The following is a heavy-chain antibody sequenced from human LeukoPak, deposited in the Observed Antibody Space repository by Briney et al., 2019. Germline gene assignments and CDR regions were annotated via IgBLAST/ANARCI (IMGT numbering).Heavy chain of an antibody. Sequence: GGSLRLSCAASGFTFSTYAMSWVRQAPGKGLEWVSAISGSTGRTYYADSVKGRFTISRDTSKNSLYLQMNSLRAEDTAVYYCAELGITMIGGVWGKGTTVTISS. CDR1: GFTFSTYA. D-gene: IGHD3-10*02. CDR2: ISGSTGRT. V-gene: IGHV3-23*01. J-gene: IGHJ6*04. CDR3: AELGITMIGGV.